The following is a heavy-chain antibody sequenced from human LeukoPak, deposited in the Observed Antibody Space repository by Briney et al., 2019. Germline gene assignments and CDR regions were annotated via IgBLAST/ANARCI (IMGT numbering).Heavy chain of an antibody. CDR2: IYSDGST. V-gene: IGHV3-66*01. Sequence: GGSLRLSCAASGFTVSSNYMSWVRQAPGKGLEWVSIIYSDGSTYYADSVKGRFTISRDNSKNTLYLQMNGLRAEDTAVYYCARVTFNYFGSGDAFDIWGQGTMVTVSS. CDR3: ARVTFNYFGSGDAFDI. CDR1: GFTVSSNY. J-gene: IGHJ3*02. D-gene: IGHD3-10*01.